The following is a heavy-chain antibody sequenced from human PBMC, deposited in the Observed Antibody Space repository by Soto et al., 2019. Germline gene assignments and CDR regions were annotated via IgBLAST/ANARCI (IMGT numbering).Heavy chain of an antibody. D-gene: IGHD7-27*01. CDR2: ISGSGGST. CDR3: AKEVSLGSTVDLGY. CDR1: GFTFTFFP. J-gene: IGHJ4*02. V-gene: IGHV3-23*01. Sequence: EVQLLESGGDWVQPGGSLRFPCAAFGFTFTFFPMGGFGQFPGRGLGWVSTISGSGGSTYYADAVKGRFTISRDNSMGTLYLQMKSLRVEDTAIYYCAKEVSLGSTVDLGYWGQGTLVTVSS.